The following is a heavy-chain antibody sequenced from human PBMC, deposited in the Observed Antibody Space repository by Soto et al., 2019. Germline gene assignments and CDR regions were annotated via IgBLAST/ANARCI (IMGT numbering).Heavy chain of an antibody. CDR3: ARAFWSGYYTGDY. CDR1: GYTFTSYG. J-gene: IGHJ4*02. V-gene: IGHV1-18*04. CDR2: ISAYNGNT. Sequence: ASVTVSCKASGYTFTSYGISWVRQAPGQGLEWMGWISAYNGNTNHAQNLQGRVTMTTDTSTSTAYMELRSLRSDDTAVYYCARAFWSGYYTGDYWGQGTLVTVSS. D-gene: IGHD3-3*01.